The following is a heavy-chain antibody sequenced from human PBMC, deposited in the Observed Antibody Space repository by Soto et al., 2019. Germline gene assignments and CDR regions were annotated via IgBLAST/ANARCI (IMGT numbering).Heavy chain of an antibody. J-gene: IGHJ5*02. D-gene: IGHD4-17*01. V-gene: IGHV3-74*01. CDR3: EKEGDYVDYAGENSFDA. CDR1: GFTFCAYW. Sequence: EVQLVESGGGLVQPGGSLRLSCAASGFTFCAYWIHWVRQVPGKGLVWVSRINSDGSHTSYADSVRGRFTISRDNSKNKVYLQMNSLTAEDAAVYYCEKEGDYVDYAGENSFDAWGQGSLVTVSS. CDR2: INSDGSHT.